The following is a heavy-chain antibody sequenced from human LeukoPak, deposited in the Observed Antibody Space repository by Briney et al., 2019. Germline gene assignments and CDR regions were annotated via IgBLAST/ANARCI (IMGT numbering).Heavy chain of an antibody. D-gene: IGHD6-19*01. CDR2: ITYSGST. Sequence: SETLSLTCTVSGGSISNYFWSWIRQPPGKGLEWIGYITYSGSTDHNPSLKSLVTISVDASKNQFSLKLTSVTAADTAVYYCVRHTTSGWYQVVYWGQGTLVTVSS. V-gene: IGHV4-59*01. J-gene: IGHJ4*02. CDR3: VRHTTSGWYQVVY. CDR1: GGSISNYF.